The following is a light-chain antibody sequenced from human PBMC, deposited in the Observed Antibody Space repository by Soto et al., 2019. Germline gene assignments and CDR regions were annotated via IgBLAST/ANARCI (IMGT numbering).Light chain of an antibody. J-gene: IGKJ2*01. CDR1: QNLVSSDGSTC. V-gene: IGKV2-30*01. CDR3: MQYIQWPHT. CDR2: KAS. Sequence: DVVVTQSPLSLPVTPGQPASISCRSSQNLVSSDGSTCLHRFQQRPGQSPRRLISKASNRESGVPDRFSGSGSGTDFTLKISRVEAEDVGIYYCMQYIQWPHTFGQGTKLEIK.